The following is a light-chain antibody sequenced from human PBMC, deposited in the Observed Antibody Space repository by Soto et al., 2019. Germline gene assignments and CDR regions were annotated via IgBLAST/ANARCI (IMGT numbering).Light chain of an antibody. CDR3: SSYTSSSTYA. CDR1: SSDVGGYNY. Sequence: QSALTQPASVSGSPGQSITISCTGTSSDVGGYNYVSWSQQRPGKAPQLMIYEVSNRPSGVSNRFSGSKSGNTASLTISGLQAQDEADYYCSSYTSSSTYAFGTGTKVTVL. CDR2: EVS. V-gene: IGLV2-14*01. J-gene: IGLJ1*01.